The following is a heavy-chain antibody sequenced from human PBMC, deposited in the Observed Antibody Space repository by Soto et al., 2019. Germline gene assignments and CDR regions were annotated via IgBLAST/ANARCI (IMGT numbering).Heavy chain of an antibody. CDR1: GFTFTSSA. CDR2: IVVGSGNT. D-gene: IGHD4-17*01. Sequence: QMQLVQSGPEVKKPGTSVKVSCKASGFTFTSSAVQWVRQARGQRLEWIGWIVVGSGNTNYAQKFQERVTITRDMSISTAYMELSSLRSEDTAVYYCAASTTVVTTYYHYGMDVWGQGTTVTVSS. J-gene: IGHJ6*02. V-gene: IGHV1-58*01. CDR3: AASTTVVTTYYHYGMDV.